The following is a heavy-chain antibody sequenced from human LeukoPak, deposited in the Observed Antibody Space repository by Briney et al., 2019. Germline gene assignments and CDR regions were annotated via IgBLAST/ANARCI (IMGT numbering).Heavy chain of an antibody. CDR1: GFTFSSYC. CDR3: ARARSQQWLVPRY. D-gene: IGHD6-19*01. V-gene: IGHV3-7*01. CDR2: IKQDGSEN. Sequence: GGSLRLSCAASGFTFSSYCMSWVRQTPGKGLEWVANIKQDGSENYYVDSVKGRLTISRDNAKNSLYLQMNSLRAEDTAVYYCARARSQQWLVPRYWGQGTLVTVSS. J-gene: IGHJ4*02.